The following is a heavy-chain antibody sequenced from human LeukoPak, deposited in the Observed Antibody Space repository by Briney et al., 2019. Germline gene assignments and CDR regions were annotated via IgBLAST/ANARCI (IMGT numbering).Heavy chain of an antibody. CDR3: ARDGTVWGRNHYYYYGMDV. CDR2: INPNSGGT. D-gene: IGHD3-16*01. CDR1: GYTFTSYY. V-gene: IGHV1-2*04. Sequence: ASVKVSCKASGYTFTSYYMHWVRQAPGQGLEWMGWINPNSGGTNYAQKFQGWVTMTRDTSISTVYMELSRLRSDDTAVYYCARDGTVWGRNHYYYYGMDVWGQGTTVTVSS. J-gene: IGHJ6*02.